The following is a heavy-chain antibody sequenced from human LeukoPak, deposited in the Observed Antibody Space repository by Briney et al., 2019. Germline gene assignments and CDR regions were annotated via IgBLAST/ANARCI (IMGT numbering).Heavy chain of an antibody. CDR1: GFTFSSYA. CDR3: ARDGELSEYSSSYDY. Sequence: GGSLRLSCAASGFTFSSYAMSWVRQAPGKGLEWVSAISGSGGSTYYADSVKGRFTISRDNSKNTLYLQMNSLRAEDTAVYYCARDGELSEYSSSYDYWGQGTLVTVSS. V-gene: IGHV3-23*01. J-gene: IGHJ4*02. CDR2: ISGSGGST. D-gene: IGHD6-6*01.